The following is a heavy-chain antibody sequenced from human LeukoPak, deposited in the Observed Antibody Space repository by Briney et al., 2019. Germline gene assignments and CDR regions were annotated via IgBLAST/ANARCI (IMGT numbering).Heavy chain of an antibody. Sequence: GGSLRLSCAASGFTFSDHYMDWVRQAPGKGLEWVGRSRNKANSYSTEYAASVKGRFTISRDDSKSSLHLQVNSLETEDTAVYYCARSIRGGGGGYYHDYWGQGTRVTVSS. V-gene: IGHV3-72*01. CDR1: GFTFSDHY. J-gene: IGHJ4*02. D-gene: IGHD3-22*01. CDR2: SRNKANSYST. CDR3: ARSIRGGGGGYYHDY.